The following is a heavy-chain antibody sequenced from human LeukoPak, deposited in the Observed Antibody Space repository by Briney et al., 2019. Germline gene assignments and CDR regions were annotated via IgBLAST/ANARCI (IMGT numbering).Heavy chain of an antibody. CDR3: ARADGTYYDKREGFDY. CDR1: GGSFSGYY. D-gene: IGHD3-22*01. CDR2: INHSGST. V-gene: IGHV4-34*01. Sequence: SETLSLTCAVYGGSFSGYYWSWIRQPPGKGPEWIGEINHSGSTNYNPSLKSRVTISVDTSKNQFSLKLSSVTAADTAVYYCARADGTYYDKREGFDYWGQGTLVTVSS. J-gene: IGHJ4*02.